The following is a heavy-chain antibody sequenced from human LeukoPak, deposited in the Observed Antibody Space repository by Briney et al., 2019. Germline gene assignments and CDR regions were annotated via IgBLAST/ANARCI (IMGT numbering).Heavy chain of an antibody. CDR3: ARSGSGGWIDY. D-gene: IGHD6-19*01. J-gene: IGHJ4*02. Sequence: SQALSLTCAISGDSVSSNSAAWNWMRQSPSRGLEWLGRTYYRSKWYNGYAVFVKSRISVNPDTSKNQFSLQLNSVTPEDTAVYYCARSGSGGWIDYWGQGTLVTVSS. V-gene: IGHV6-1*01. CDR2: TYYRSKWYN. CDR1: GDSVSSNSAA.